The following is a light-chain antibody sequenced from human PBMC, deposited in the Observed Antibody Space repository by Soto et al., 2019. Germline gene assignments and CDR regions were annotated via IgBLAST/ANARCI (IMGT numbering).Light chain of an antibody. CDR1: QGIRND. CDR2: AGS. Sequence: AIPMTQSPSSLSASVGDRVTITCRASQGIRNDLHWYQQKPGKAPKLLIYAGSNLQGGVPSRFSGSGSGTEFTLTISSLQPEDFATYYCLQDYNYPCTFGQGTKLEIK. V-gene: IGKV1-6*01. J-gene: IGKJ2*02. CDR3: LQDYNYPCT.